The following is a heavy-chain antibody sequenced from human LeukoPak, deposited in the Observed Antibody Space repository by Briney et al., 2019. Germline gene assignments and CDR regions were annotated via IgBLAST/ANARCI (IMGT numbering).Heavy chain of an antibody. CDR2: IYYSGST. J-gene: IGHJ4*02. Sequence: SETLSLTCTVSGGSISSGGYYWSWIRQPPGKGLEWIGYIYYSGSTNYNPSLKSRVTISVDTSKNQFSLKLSSVTAADTAVYYCARRIAVAGTQMYYFDYWGQGTLVTVSS. CDR1: GGSISSGGYY. CDR3: ARRIAVAGTQMYYFDY. V-gene: IGHV4-61*08. D-gene: IGHD6-19*01.